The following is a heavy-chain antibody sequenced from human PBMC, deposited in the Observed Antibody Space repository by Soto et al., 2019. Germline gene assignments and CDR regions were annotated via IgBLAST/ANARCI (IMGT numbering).Heavy chain of an antibody. CDR3: TTYRRGEWGRGS. Sequence: QVQLQESGPGLLKPSETLSLTCTVSDGSVDSHHWTWIRQPPGKGLEWIGDYSDSTSYSPSLKSRVSISADTSRHHFSPKLTSVTAADTAVYFCTTYRRGEWGRGSWSQGALVTVSS. CDR1: DGSVDSHH. V-gene: IGHV4-59*08. D-gene: IGHD3-16*01. J-gene: IGHJ5*02. CDR2: DYSDST.